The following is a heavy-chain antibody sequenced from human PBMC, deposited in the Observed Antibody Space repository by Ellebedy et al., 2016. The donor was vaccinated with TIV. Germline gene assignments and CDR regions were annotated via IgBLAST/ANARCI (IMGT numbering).Heavy chain of an antibody. V-gene: IGHV3-48*01. CDR2: ISSSSSTI. D-gene: IGHD3-22*01. CDR3: ARYYDTRGYRFADGMDV. CDR1: GFTFSSYS. Sequence: GESLKISCAASGFTFSSYSMNWVRQAPGKGLEWVSYISSSSSTIYYADSVKGRFTISRDTSKNMVYLETNSMRAEDTAVYYCARYYDTRGYRFADGMDVWGQGTTVTVSS. J-gene: IGHJ6*02.